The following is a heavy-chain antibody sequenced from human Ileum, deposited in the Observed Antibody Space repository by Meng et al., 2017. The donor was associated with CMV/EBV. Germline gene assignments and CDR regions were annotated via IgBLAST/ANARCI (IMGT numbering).Heavy chain of an antibody. CDR1: GGSISSGGYS. J-gene: IGHJ5*02. Sequence: VSGGSISSGGYSWSWLRQHPGKGLEWIGYIYYSGSTYYNPSLKSRVTISVDTSKNQFSLKLSSVTAADTAVYYCARLAAGISWFDPWGQGSLVTVSS. CDR3: ARLAAGISWFDP. CDR2: IYYSGST. V-gene: IGHV4-31*02. D-gene: IGHD6-19*01.